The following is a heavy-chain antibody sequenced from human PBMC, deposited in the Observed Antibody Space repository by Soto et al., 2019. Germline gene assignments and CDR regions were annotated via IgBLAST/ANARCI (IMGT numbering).Heavy chain of an antibody. CDR2: ISYDGSKQ. V-gene: IGHV3-30*18. J-gene: IGHJ4*02. CDR3: AKDWARVSDRIDH. CDR1: GITFSNYG. D-gene: IGHD3-16*01. Sequence: QVLLLESGGGVVQPGRSLRLSCEASGITFSNYGMHWVRQAPGKGLEWVAVISYDGSKQYYADSVKGRFTISRDNSKSTLYLQLNSLRSEDTAIYYWAKDWARVSDRIDHWGQGTLVTVSS.